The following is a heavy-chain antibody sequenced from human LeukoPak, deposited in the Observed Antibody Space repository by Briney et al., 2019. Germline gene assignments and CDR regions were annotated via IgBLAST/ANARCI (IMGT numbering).Heavy chain of an antibody. D-gene: IGHD3-9*01. CDR3: AKVRYYDVLTAPYYFDF. Sequence: PGGSLRLSCAASGFTFSDYYMSWIRQAPGKGLEWVSGISGNGVNTYYADSVKGRFTISRDNSKNTVYLQMNSLRAEDTAVFYCAKVRYYDVLTAPYYFDFWGQGTLVSVSS. CDR2: ISGNGVNT. V-gene: IGHV3-23*01. J-gene: IGHJ4*02. CDR1: GFTFSDYY.